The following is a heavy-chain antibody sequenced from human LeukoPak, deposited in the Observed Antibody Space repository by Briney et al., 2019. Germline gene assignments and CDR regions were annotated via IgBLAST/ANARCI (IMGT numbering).Heavy chain of an antibody. D-gene: IGHD6-19*01. CDR3: ARAKPQWLAFFEY. CDR1: GGTFSSYA. Sequence: SVKVSCKASGGTFSSYAISWVRQARGQGLEWMGGIIPIFGTANYAQKFQGRVTITTDESTSTAYMELSSLRSEDTAVYYCARAKPQWLAFFEYWGQGTLVTVSS. V-gene: IGHV1-69*05. CDR2: IIPIFGTA. J-gene: IGHJ4*02.